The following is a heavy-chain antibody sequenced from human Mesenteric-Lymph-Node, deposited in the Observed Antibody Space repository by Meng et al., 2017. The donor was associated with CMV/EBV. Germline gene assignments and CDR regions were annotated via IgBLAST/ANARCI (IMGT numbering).Heavy chain of an antibody. Sequence: GGSLRLSCKGSGYSFTSYWIGWVRQRPGKGLEWMGIIYPGDSDTRYSPSFQGQVTISADKSISTAYLQWSSLKASDTAMYYCARRDGYNPFDYWGQGTLVTVSS. D-gene: IGHD5-24*01. CDR1: GYSFTSYW. CDR3: ARRDGYNPFDY. J-gene: IGHJ4*02. V-gene: IGHV5-51*01. CDR2: IYPGDSDT.